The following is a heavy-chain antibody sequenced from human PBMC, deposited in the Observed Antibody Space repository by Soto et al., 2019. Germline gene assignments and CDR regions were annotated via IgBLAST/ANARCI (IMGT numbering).Heavy chain of an antibody. CDR2: FDPEDGET. V-gene: IGHV1-24*01. J-gene: IGHJ4*02. CDR3: ATGGPPSRGKHCSGGSCALGY. Sequence: QVQLVQSGAEVKKPGASVKVSCKVSGYTLTELSMHWVRQAPGKGLEWMGGFDPEDGETIYAQKFQGRVTMTEDTSTDTAYMELSSLRSEDTAVYYCATGGPPSRGKHCSGGSCALGYWGQGTLVTVSS. D-gene: IGHD2-15*01. CDR1: GYTLTELS.